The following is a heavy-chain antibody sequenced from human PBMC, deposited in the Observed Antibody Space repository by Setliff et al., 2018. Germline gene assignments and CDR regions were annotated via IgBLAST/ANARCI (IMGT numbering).Heavy chain of an antibody. D-gene: IGHD1-26*01. CDR3: VVNMVGPVTGLDC. V-gene: IGHV1-46*01. J-gene: IGHJ4*02. CDR2: INPSGGYT. Sequence: GASVKVSCKASGYTFTSNHIHWGRQAPGQGLEWMGTINPSGGYTIYAPEFQGRVTMTTDTSTRTAYMELSGLGSDDTAIYFCVVNMVGPVTGLDCWGPGTLVTVSS. CDR1: GYTFTSNH.